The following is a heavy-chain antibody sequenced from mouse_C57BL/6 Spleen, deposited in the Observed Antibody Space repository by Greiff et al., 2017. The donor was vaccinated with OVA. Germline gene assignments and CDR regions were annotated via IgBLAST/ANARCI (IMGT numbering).Heavy chain of an antibody. CDR2: IRNKANGYTT. CDR1: GFTFTDYY. D-gene: IGHD1-1*01. CDR3: ARHYYGSSLYYFDY. V-gene: IGHV7-3*01. J-gene: IGHJ2*01. Sequence: EVKLVESGGGLVQPGGSLSLSCAASGFTFTDYYMSWVRQPPGKALEWLGFIRNKANGYTTEYSASVKGRFTISRDNSQSILYLQMNALRAEDSATYYCARHYYGSSLYYFDYWGQGTTLTVSS.